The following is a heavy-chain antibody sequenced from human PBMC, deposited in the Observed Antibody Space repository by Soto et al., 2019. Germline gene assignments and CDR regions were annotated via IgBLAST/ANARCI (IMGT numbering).Heavy chain of an antibody. J-gene: IGHJ4*02. Sequence: EVQLVESGRGVLRPGGTLRLSCAASGFTFDEYGMSWARQAPGKGLEWVSGVNWNGGSTGYADSVKGRFTISRDNAKNHMYLQMNSLRAEDTAFYYCVRGASLNFDYWGQGTLVTVSS. V-gene: IGHV3-20*04. CDR3: VRGASLNFDY. CDR1: GFTFDEYG. CDR2: VNWNGGST. D-gene: IGHD1-26*01.